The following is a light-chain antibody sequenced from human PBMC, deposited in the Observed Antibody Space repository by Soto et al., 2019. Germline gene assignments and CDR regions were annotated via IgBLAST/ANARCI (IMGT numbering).Light chain of an antibody. CDR2: DAS. CDR3: QQRSNWIT. J-gene: IGKJ5*01. Sequence: EIVLTQSPAPLSLSPGERATLSCRASQSINKYLAWIQQKPGQAPRLLIYDASNRATGIPGRFSGSGSGTDFTLTISSLEPEDFAVYYCQQRSNWITFGQGTRLEIK. CDR1: QSINKY. V-gene: IGKV3-11*01.